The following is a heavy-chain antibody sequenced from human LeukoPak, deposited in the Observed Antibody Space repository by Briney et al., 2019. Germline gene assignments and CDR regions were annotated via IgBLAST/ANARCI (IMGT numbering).Heavy chain of an antibody. D-gene: IGHD6-13*01. CDR3: ARGLGYSSSPVY. J-gene: IGHJ4*02. CDR1: GGSISSGSYY. CDR2: IYTSGSI. Sequence: PSETLSLTCSVSGGSISSGSYYWSWIRQPAGKGLEWIGRIYTSGSINYNPSLKSRVTISVDTSKNQFSLKLSSVTAADTAVYYCARGLGYSSSPVYWGQGTLVTVSS. V-gene: IGHV4-61*02.